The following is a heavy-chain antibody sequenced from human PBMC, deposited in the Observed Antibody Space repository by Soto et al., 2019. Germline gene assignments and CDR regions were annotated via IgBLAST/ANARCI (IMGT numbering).Heavy chain of an antibody. V-gene: IGHV3-30*18. CDR1: GFTFSSYA. Sequence: PGGSRRLSWAASGFTFSSYAMHWVRQAPGKGLEWVAAISSYGSNKYYADSVKGRFTISRDNSKTTLYLQMNSLRAEDTAVYYCAKEACTNGLCYTNYFDSWGQGALVTVSS. CDR2: ISSYGSNK. CDR3: AKEACTNGLCYTNYFDS. D-gene: IGHD2-8*01. J-gene: IGHJ4*02.